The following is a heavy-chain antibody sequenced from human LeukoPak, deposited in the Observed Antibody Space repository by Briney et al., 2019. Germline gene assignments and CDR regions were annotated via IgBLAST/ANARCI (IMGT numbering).Heavy chain of an antibody. CDR2: LSAYNGNT. J-gene: IGHJ4*02. CDR3: ARDGGDLGYCSGGSCYSYY. Sequence: ASVKVSCKASGYTFTSYGITWVRQAPGQGLEWMGWLSAYNGNTNYAQKFQGRVTMTTDTSTSTAYMELRSLRSDDTAVYYCARDGGDLGYCSGGSCYSYYWGQGTLVTVSS. CDR1: GYTFTSYG. D-gene: IGHD2-15*01. V-gene: IGHV1-18*01.